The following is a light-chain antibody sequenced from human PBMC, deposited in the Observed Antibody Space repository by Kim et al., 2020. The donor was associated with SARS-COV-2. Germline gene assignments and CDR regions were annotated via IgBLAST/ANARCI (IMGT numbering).Light chain of an antibody. Sequence: SATLNYKSSQTVLYNSNNSNYLAWYQQKPGQAPKLLIYWASIRESGVSDRFSGSGSETDFTLTISSLQAEDVAVYYCQQYYSTPPSFGQGTKLEI. V-gene: IGKV4-1*01. CDR2: WAS. J-gene: IGKJ2*03. CDR3: QQYYSTPPS. CDR1: QTVLYNSNNSNY.